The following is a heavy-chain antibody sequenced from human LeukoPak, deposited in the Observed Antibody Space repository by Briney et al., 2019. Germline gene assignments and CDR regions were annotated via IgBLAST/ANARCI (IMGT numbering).Heavy chain of an antibody. CDR1: GFTFDDYA. D-gene: IGHD6-6*01. Sequence: PGGSLRLSCAASGFTFDDYAMLWVRQGPGKGLEWVSGISWNSAMIAYADSVKGRFTISRDNAKNSLYLQMNSLRAEDTAFYYCAKATYSTSPGYFFDYWGQGTLVTVSS. CDR2: ISWNSAMI. V-gene: IGHV3-9*01. J-gene: IGHJ4*02. CDR3: AKATYSTSPGYFFDY.